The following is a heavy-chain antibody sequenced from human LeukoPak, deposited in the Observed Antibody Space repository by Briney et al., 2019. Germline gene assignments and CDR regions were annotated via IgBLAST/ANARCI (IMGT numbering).Heavy chain of an antibody. Sequence: GSLRLSCAASGFTFNNYAMSWVRQAPGKGLEWVSAISGSGGTTYCADSVKGRFTISRDNSKNTLYLQMNSLRADDTAIYYCAKDRTDYCSSTSCYVDWGQGTLVTVSS. CDR2: ISGSGGTT. V-gene: IGHV3-23*01. D-gene: IGHD2-2*01. J-gene: IGHJ4*02. CDR1: GFTFNNYA. CDR3: AKDRTDYCSSTSCYVD.